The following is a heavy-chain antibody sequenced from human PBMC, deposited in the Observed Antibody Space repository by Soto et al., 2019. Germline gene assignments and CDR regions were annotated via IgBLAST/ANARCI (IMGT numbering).Heavy chain of an antibody. V-gene: IGHV3-30-3*01. D-gene: IGHD5-18*01. J-gene: IGHJ4*02. Sequence: QSGGSLRLSSGASGFTFSSYAMHWCRQTPGKGLEWVAVISYDGSNKHYADSVKGRFSISRDNAKNMLYLQMDSLSSEDTAVYYCALGGYNYGRPFDFWGQGTLVTVSS. CDR3: ALGGYNYGRPFDF. CDR1: GFTFSSYA. CDR2: ISYDGSNK.